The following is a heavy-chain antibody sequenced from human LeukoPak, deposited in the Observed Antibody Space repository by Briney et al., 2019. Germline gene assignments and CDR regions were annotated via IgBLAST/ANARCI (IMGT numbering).Heavy chain of an antibody. CDR2: ISSSGSTI. J-gene: IGHJ3*02. D-gene: IGHD6-13*01. V-gene: IGHV3-48*03. Sequence: PGGSLRLSCAASRFTFSSYEMNWVRQTPGKGLEWVSYISSSGSTISYADSVKGRFTISRDNAKNSLYLQMNNLRADDTAVYYCAREAAADVFDIWGQGTMVTVSS. CDR3: AREAAADVFDI. CDR1: RFTFSSYE.